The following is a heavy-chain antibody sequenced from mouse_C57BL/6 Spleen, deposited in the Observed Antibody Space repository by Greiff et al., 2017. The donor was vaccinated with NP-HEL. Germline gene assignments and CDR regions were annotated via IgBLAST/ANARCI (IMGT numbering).Heavy chain of an antibody. Sequence: VQLQQSGPELVKPGASVKISCKASGYTFTDYYMNWVKQSHGKSLEWIGDINPNNGGTSYNQKFKGKATLTVDKSSSTAYMELRSLTSEDSAVYYCARSGNDYDTEFDYWGQGTTLTVSS. D-gene: IGHD2-4*01. CDR1: GYTFTDYY. J-gene: IGHJ2*01. CDR3: ARSGNDYDTEFDY. V-gene: IGHV1-26*01. CDR2: INPNNGGT.